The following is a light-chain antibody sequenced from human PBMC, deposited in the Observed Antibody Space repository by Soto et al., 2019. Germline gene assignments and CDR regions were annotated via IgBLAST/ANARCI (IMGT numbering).Light chain of an antibody. Sequence: QPVLTQPPSASGTPGQRVTISCSGHSSNIGSKYVYWYQQLPGTAPKLLIYSYNQRPSGVPDRFSGSKSGTSASLAISGLRSEDEADYYCAAWDDSLSGYVFGTGTKLTVL. CDR2: SYN. CDR1: SSNIGSKY. CDR3: AAWDDSLSGYV. J-gene: IGLJ1*01. V-gene: IGLV1-47*02.